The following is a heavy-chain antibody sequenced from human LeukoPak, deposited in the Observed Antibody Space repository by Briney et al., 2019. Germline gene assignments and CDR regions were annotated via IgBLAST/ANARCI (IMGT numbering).Heavy chain of an antibody. CDR2: MYYSGSR. Sequence: PSETLSLTCAVSGGSIRSSSYYWAWIRQPPGKGLEWIMSMYYSGSRYYNWSLRSRITVSADTSKNQLSLKLSSVTAADTAVYYCARHVDNEYKASDIWGQGTMVTVSS. CDR1: GGSIRSSSYY. J-gene: IGHJ3*02. CDR3: ARHVDNEYKASDI. V-gene: IGHV4-39*01. D-gene: IGHD1-1*01.